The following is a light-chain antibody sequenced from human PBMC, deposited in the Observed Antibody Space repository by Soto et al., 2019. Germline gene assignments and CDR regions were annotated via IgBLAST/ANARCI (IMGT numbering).Light chain of an antibody. CDR2: EVS. Sequence: QSALTQPASVSGSPGQSITISCTGTSSDVGGYKYVSWYQQNPGKAPKLMIYEVSNRPSGVSSRFSGSKSGNTASLTISGLQTEDEADYYCCSYTSRSTFVFGTGTKLTVL. CDR1: SSDVGGYKY. J-gene: IGLJ1*01. CDR3: CSYTSRSTFV. V-gene: IGLV2-14*01.